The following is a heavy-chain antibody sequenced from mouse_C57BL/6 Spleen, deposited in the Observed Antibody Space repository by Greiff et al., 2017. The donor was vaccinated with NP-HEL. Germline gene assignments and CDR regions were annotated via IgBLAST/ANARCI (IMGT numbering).Heavy chain of an antibody. CDR3: ARDYDYGDWYFDV. CDR2: INYDGSST. D-gene: IGHD2-4*01. Sequence: EVKLVESEGGLVQPGSSMKLSCTASGFTFSDYYMAWVRQVPEKGLEWVANINYDGSSTYYLDSLKSRFIISRDNAKNILYLQMSSLKSEDTATYYCARDYDYGDWYFDVWGTGTTVTVSS. CDR1: GFTFSDYY. V-gene: IGHV5-16*01. J-gene: IGHJ1*03.